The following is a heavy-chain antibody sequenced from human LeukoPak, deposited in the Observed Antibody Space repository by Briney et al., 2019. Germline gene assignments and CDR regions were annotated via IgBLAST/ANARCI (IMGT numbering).Heavy chain of an antibody. CDR3: ARGSGFWSGYSY. CDR2: IYYSGTT. Sequence: SETXXLTXTXXGGSISSYYWSWIRQPPGKGLEWIGYIYYSGTTNYNPSLKCRVTISVDTSKNQFSLKLSSVTAADTAVYYCARGSGFWSGYSYWGQGTLVTVSS. CDR1: GGSISSYY. V-gene: IGHV4-59*01. D-gene: IGHD3-3*01. J-gene: IGHJ4*02.